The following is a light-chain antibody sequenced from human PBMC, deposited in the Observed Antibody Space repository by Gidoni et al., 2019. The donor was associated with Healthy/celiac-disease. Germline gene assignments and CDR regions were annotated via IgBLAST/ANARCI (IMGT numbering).Light chain of an antibody. CDR3: QQYNSYSGT. CDR2: DAS. CDR1: QSISSW. V-gene: IGKV1-5*01. J-gene: IGKJ1*01. Sequence: DIQMTQSPSTLSASVGDRVTITYRASQSISSWLAWYQQKPGKAPKLLIYDASSLESGVPSRFGGSGSGTEFTLTISSLQPDDFATYYCQQYNSYSGTFGQGTKVEIQ.